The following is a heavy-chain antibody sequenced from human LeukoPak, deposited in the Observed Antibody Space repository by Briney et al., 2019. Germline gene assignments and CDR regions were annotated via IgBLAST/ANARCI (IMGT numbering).Heavy chain of an antibody. CDR3: ARDDHTAPGFDL. CDR1: ACAHNSYG. J-gene: IGHJ2*01. V-gene: IGHV3-33*08. Sequence: VRSLTLSCVASACAHNSYGMHGLRQAPFKGLEGVACIWYDGSNKYYPDSLKGRFNISRENSKNTLYLQMNRLRAQDKGVDYCARDDHTAPGFDLWGRGTLVTVSS. D-gene: IGHD6-13*01. CDR2: IWYDGSNK.